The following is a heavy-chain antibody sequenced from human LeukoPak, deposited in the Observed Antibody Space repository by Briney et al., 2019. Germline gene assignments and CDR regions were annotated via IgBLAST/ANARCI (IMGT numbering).Heavy chain of an antibody. CDR3: GKEVERHFDLKY. J-gene: IGHJ4*02. Sequence: GGSLRLSCAASGFTVSSNYMSWVRQAPGKGLEWVSVIYSGGSTYYADSVKGRFTISRDNSKKILYLQMNSLRAEDTAVYYCGKEVERHFDLKYWGQGTLVTVSS. V-gene: IGHV3-53*01. CDR1: GFTVSSNY. CDR2: IYSGGST.